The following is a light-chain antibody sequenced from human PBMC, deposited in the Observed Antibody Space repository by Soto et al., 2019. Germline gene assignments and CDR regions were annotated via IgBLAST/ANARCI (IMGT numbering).Light chain of an antibody. Sequence: EIVMTQSPATLSVSPGERATLSCRASQSIRSNLAWYQQKPGQAPRLLIYGASTWAPGIPARFSGSGSGTEFTLTISGLQSEDFALYYCQQYNNWPRTFGQGTKVEIK. CDR2: GAS. V-gene: IGKV3-15*01. CDR3: QQYNNWPRT. CDR1: QSIRSN. J-gene: IGKJ1*01.